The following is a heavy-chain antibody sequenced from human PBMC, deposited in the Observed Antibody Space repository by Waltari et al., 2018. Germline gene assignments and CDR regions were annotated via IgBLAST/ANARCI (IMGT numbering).Heavy chain of an antibody. J-gene: IGHJ6*03. CDR1: GCTFLRYW. D-gene: IGHD3-22*01. V-gene: IGHV3-74*01. Sequence: EVQLLESGGGLVQPGGSLRLSCAASGCTFLRYWMHWVRQAPGQGLVWVSRINSDGSGTIYADSVKGRFTISRDNAKNTLYLQLNSLRVEDTAVYYCAREPSPDSSGYFYYYMDVWGKGTTVTVSS. CDR2: INSDGSGT. CDR3: AREPSPDSSGYFYYYMDV.